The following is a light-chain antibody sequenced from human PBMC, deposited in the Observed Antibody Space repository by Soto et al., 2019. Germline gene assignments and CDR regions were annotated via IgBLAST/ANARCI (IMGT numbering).Light chain of an antibody. Sequence: DIVMTQSPDSLAVSLGERATINCKSSQSVLYSSNNKNYLAWYQQKPGQPPKLLIYWASTRESGVPDRFSDSGSVTDFTLTISSLKAEDLAVYYCQKYYSTPPMVTFGPGTKVDIK. J-gene: IGKJ3*01. CDR1: QSVLYSSNNKNY. CDR2: WAS. CDR3: QKYYSTPPMVT. V-gene: IGKV4-1*01.